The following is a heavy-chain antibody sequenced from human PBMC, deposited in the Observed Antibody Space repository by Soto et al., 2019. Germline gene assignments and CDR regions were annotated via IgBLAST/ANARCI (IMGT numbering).Heavy chain of an antibody. CDR3: ARYRREAVAGYTLDN. CDR1: GGSISSGGYY. V-gene: IGHV4-31*03. D-gene: IGHD6-13*01. CDR2: TYYSGNT. J-gene: IGHJ4*02. Sequence: TLSLTCTVSGGSISSGGYYWNWIRQHPGKGLEWIGYTYYSGNTYYNPSLNSRVTITADTSKNQFSLKLSSVTAADTAVYYCARYRREAVAGYTLDNWGQGILVTVSS.